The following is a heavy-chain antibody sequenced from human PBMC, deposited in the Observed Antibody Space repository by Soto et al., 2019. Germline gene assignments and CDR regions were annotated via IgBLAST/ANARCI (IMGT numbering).Heavy chain of an antibody. CDR2: IIPIFGTA. CDR3: ARDPLMVYAPYYYYYGMDV. J-gene: IGHJ6*02. V-gene: IGHV1-69*13. Sequence: GASVKVSCKASGGTFSSYAISWVRQAPGQGLEWMGGIIPIFGTANYAQKFQGRVTITADESTSTAYMELSSLRSEDTAVYYCARDPLMVYAPYYYYYGMDVWGQGTTVTVSS. D-gene: IGHD2-8*01. CDR1: GGTFSSYA.